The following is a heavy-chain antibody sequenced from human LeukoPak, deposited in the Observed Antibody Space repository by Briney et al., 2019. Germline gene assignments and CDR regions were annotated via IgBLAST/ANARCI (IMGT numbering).Heavy chain of an antibody. CDR1: GYSFTDHH. Sequence: ASVKVSCKAAGYSFTDHHIHWVRQAPGQGLEWMGWTNPNSDGTNYAQNFQDRVTLTTDTSTSTAYMEVSRLTSADTAVYYCARSIGYYDILTAYYRTSRFDSWGQGTLVTVSS. J-gene: IGHJ4*02. CDR3: ARSIGYYDILTAYYRTSRFDS. CDR2: TNPNSDGT. V-gene: IGHV1-2*02. D-gene: IGHD3-9*01.